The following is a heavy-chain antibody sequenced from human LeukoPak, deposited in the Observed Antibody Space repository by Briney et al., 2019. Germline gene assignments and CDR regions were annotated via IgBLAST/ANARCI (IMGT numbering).Heavy chain of an antibody. D-gene: IGHD3-9*01. Sequence: GGSLSLSCAASGFTSGVTFSTYWIHRVRQVPGKGLDWVSRINPDGRYTSYADSVRGRFTLSTDNAKNTLYLHMTSLRAEDTALYSCAVDLAGYHDCWGQGTLVTVSS. CDR1: GFTSGVTFSTYW. J-gene: IGHJ4*02. CDR3: AVDLAGYHDC. V-gene: IGHV3-74*01. CDR2: INPDGRYT.